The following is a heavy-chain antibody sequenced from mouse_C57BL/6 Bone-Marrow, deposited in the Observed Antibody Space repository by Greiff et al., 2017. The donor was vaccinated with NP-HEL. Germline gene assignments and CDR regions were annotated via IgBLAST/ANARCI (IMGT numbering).Heavy chain of an antibody. Sequence: VQLQQSGPELVKPGASVKISCKASGYTFTDYYMNWVKQSHGKSLEWIGDINPNNGGTSYNQKFKGKATLTVDKSSSTAYMELRSLTSEDSAVYYCARGYFRYFDYWGQGTTLTVSS. CDR1: GYTFTDYY. D-gene: IGHD2-12*01. J-gene: IGHJ2*01. CDR2: INPNNGGT. V-gene: IGHV1-26*01. CDR3: ARGYFRYFDY.